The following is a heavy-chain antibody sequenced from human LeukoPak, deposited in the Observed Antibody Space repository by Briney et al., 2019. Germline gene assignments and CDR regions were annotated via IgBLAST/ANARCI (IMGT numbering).Heavy chain of an antibody. CDR1: GFTFSDYY. CDR2: ISSSGSTI. Sequence: GGSLRLSCAASGFTFSDYYMGWIRQAPGKGLEWVSYISSSGSTIYYADSVKGRFTISRDNAKNSLYLQMNSLRAEDTAVYYCASLMTTVTTIDYWGQGTLVTVSS. V-gene: IGHV3-11*01. CDR3: ASLMTTVTTIDY. J-gene: IGHJ4*02. D-gene: IGHD4-17*01.